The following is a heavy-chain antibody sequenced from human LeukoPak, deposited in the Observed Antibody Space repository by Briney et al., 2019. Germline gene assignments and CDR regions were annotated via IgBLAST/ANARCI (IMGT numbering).Heavy chain of an antibody. V-gene: IGHV3-23*01. Sequence: GGSLRLSCAASGFTFSSYAMSWVRQAPGKGLEWVSAISGSGGSTYYADSVKGRFTISRDNSKSTLYLQMNSLRAEDTAVYYYAKDSSGWNYYFDYWGQGTLVTVSS. CDR1: GFTFSSYA. CDR2: ISGSGGST. D-gene: IGHD6-19*01. CDR3: AKDSSGWNYYFDY. J-gene: IGHJ4*02.